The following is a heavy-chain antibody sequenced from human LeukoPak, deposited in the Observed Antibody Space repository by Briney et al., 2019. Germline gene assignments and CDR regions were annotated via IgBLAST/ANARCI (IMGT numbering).Heavy chain of an antibody. D-gene: IGHD3-10*01. V-gene: IGHV3-21*01. J-gene: IGHJ4*02. CDR1: GFTFNDYS. CDR3: ASERLVVRGITGYFDY. Sequence: GGSLRLSCAASGFTFNDYSMNWVRQAPGKGLEWVSSISFTSSFVYYADSVKGRFTISRDNTKNSLYLQMNSLRAEDTAVYYCASERLVVRGITGYFDYWGQGTLVTVSS. CDR2: ISFTSSFV.